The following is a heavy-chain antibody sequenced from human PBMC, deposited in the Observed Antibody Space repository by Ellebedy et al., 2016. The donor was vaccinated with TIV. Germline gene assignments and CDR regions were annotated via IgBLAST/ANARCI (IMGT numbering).Heavy chain of an antibody. D-gene: IGHD3-10*01. CDR3: AKEGDNSGHYNVYNDY. Sequence: GESLKISCAASGFTLSDYYMSWIRQAPGKGLEWVSYISNNNSGSTIYYADSVKGRFTVSRDNFSNTLYLQMDSLRVEDTAVYYCAKEGDNSGHYNVYNDYWGQGTLVTVSS. CDR2: ISNNNSGSTI. J-gene: IGHJ4*02. CDR1: GFTLSDYY. V-gene: IGHV3-11*04.